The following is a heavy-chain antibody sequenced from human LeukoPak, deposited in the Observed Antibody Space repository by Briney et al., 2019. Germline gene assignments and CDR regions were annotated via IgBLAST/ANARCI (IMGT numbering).Heavy chain of an antibody. J-gene: IGHJ4*02. CDR1: GGSISSSSYY. CDR3: ARDIEGALDY. D-gene: IGHD3-16*01. V-gene: IGHV4-61*02. Sequence: PSETLSLTCTVSGGSISSSSYYWSWIRQPAGKGLEWIGRIYTSGSTNYNPSLKSRVTMSVDTSKNQFSLKLSSVTAADTAVYYCARDIEGALDYWGQGTLVTVSS. CDR2: IYTSGST.